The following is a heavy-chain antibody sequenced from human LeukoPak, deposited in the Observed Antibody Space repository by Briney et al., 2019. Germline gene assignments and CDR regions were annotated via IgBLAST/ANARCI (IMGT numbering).Heavy chain of an antibody. J-gene: IGHJ6*02. Sequence: PGRSLRLSCAASGFTFSSYAMHWVRQAPGKGLEWVAVISYDGSNKYYADSVKGRFTISRDNSKNTLYLQMNSLRAEDTAVYYCARDFGSGTHYNMDVWGRGTTVTVSS. CDR1: GFTFSSYA. CDR3: ARDFGSGTHYNMDV. V-gene: IGHV3-30-3*01. CDR2: ISYDGSNK. D-gene: IGHD3-10*01.